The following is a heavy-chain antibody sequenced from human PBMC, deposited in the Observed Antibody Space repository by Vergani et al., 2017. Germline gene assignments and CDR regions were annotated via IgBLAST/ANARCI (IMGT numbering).Heavy chain of an antibody. CDR1: VGSISSGSYY. Sequence: QVQLQESGPGLVKPSQTLSLTCTVSVGSISSGSYYWSCIRQPPGKGRVWIRRINTSGSTNYNPPLKSRVTISVDTSKNQFSLKLSSVTAPDTAVYYCARESLTGTTSYIDDWGQGTLVTVS. CDR3: ARESLTGTTSYIDD. J-gene: IGHJ4*02. V-gene: IGHV4-61*02. D-gene: IGHD1-20*01. CDR2: INTSGST.